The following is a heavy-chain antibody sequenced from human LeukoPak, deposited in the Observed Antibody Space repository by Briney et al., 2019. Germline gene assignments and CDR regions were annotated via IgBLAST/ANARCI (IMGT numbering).Heavy chain of an antibody. Sequence: GGSLRLSCAASGFTFSSYSMNWVRQAPGKGLEWVSSISSSSGYIYYADSVKGRFTISRDNAKNSLYLQMNSLRAEDTAVYYCAGEQEQQLVDYWGQGTLVTVSS. V-gene: IGHV3-21*01. CDR1: GFTFSSYS. CDR3: AGEQEQQLVDY. D-gene: IGHD6-13*01. J-gene: IGHJ4*02. CDR2: ISSSSGYI.